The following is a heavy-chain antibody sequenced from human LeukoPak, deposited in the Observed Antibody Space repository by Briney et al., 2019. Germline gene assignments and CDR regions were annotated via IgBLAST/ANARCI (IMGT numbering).Heavy chain of an antibody. CDR1: GGSISSSSYY. V-gene: IGHV4-39*01. D-gene: IGHD3-3*01. CDR2: IYYSGST. CDR3: ARRTYYDFY. Sequence: PSETLSLTCTVSGGSISSSSYYWGWIRQPPGKGLEWIGSIYYSGSTYYNPSLKSRVTISVDTSKNQFSLKLSSVTAADTAVYYCARRTYYDFYWGQGTLVTVSS. J-gene: IGHJ4*02.